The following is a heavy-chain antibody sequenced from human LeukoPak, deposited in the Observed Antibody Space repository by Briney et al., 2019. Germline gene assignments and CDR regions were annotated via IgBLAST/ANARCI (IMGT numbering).Heavy chain of an antibody. V-gene: IGHV3-30-3*01. Sequence: PGGSLRLSCAASGFTFSSYAMHWVRQAPGKGLEWVAVISYDGSNKYYADSVKGRFTISRDNSKNTLYLQVNSLRAEDTAVYYCARDPDYYDSSGYIDAWGQGTLVTVSS. CDR1: GFTFSSYA. J-gene: IGHJ5*02. CDR3: ARDPDYYDSSGYIDA. CDR2: ISYDGSNK. D-gene: IGHD3-22*01.